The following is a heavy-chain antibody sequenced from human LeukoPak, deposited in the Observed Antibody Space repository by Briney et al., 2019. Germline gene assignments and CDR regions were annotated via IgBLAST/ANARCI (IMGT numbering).Heavy chain of an antibody. CDR1: GFTFRSYG. V-gene: IGHV3-30*18. Sequence: PGGSLRLSCAASGFTFRSYGMHWVRQAPGKGLEWVAVISHGGSNKYYADSVKGRFTISRDNSKNTLYLQMNSLRAEDTALYYCAKDSDYYHSSGYYYAYFQHWGRGTLVTVSS. CDR2: ISHGGSNK. CDR3: AKDSDYYHSSGYYYAYFQH. D-gene: IGHD3-22*01. J-gene: IGHJ1*01.